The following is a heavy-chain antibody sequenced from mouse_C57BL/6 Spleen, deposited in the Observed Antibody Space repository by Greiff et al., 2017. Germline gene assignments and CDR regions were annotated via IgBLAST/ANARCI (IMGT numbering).Heavy chain of an antibody. J-gene: IGHJ3*01. D-gene: IGHD2-3*01. V-gene: IGHV1-39*01. CDR1: GYSFTDYN. CDR2: IHPNYGTT. Sequence: VQLQQSGPELVKPGASVKISCKASGYSFTDYNMNWVKQSNGKSLEWIGVIHPNYGTTSYNQKFKGKATLTVDQSSSTAYMQLTSLPSEDSAVYYCAREGIYDGYDDPAWFAYWGQGTLVTVSA. CDR3: AREGIYDGYDDPAWFAY.